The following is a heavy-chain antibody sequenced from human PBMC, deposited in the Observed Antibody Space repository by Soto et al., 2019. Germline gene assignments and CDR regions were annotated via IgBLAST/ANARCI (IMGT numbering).Heavy chain of an antibody. Sequence: GGSLRLSCAASGFTFSSYSMNWVRQAPGKGLEWVSYISSSSSTIYYADSVKGRFTISRDNAKNSLYLQMNSLRDEDTAVYYCARYPRFLGYCISTSCPSDYWGQGTLVTVSS. CDR3: ARYPRFLGYCISTSCPSDY. D-gene: IGHD2-2*01. V-gene: IGHV3-48*02. CDR2: ISSSSSTI. CDR1: GFTFSSYS. J-gene: IGHJ4*02.